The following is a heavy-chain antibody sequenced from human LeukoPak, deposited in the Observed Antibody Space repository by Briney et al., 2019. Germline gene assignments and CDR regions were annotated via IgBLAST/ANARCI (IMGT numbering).Heavy chain of an antibody. V-gene: IGHV3-7*01. D-gene: IGHD4-11*01. CDR3: ARADYSNFMDV. CDR1: AFIFSSYC. Sequence: GGSLRLSCAASAFIFSSYCMSWVRQAPGKGLEWVANIKQDGGEKYYVDSVKGRFTISRDNAKNSLYLQMNSLRAEDTAVYYCARADYSNFMDVWGQGTTVTVSS. CDR2: IKQDGGEK. J-gene: IGHJ6*02.